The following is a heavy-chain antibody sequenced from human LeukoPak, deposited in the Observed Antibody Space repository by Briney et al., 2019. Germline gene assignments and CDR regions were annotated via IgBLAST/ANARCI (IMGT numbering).Heavy chain of an antibody. CDR1: GGSFSGYY. CDR2: IYYSGST. V-gene: IGHV4-59*01. Sequence: PSETLSLTCAVYGGSFSGYYWSWIRQPPGKGLEWIGYIYYSGSTNYNPSLKSRVTISVDTSKNQFSLKLSSVTAADTAVYYCARGYQLLPFDYWGQGTLVTVSS. CDR3: ARGYQLLPFDY. J-gene: IGHJ4*02. D-gene: IGHD2-2*01.